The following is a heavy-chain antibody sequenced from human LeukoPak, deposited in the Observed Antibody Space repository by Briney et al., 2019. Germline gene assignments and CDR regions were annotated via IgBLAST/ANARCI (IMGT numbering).Heavy chain of an antibody. CDR1: GYTFTSYD. D-gene: IGHD4-23*01. CDR2: MNPNSGNT. V-gene: IGHV1-8*01. Sequence: ASVKVSCKASGYTFTSYDINWVRQATGQGLEWMGWMNPNSGNTGYAQKFQGRVTMTRNTSISTAYMELSSLRSEDTAVYYCARVMTQEPVVAKGPGDGMDVWGQGTTVTVSS. CDR3: ARVMTQEPVVAKGPGDGMDV. J-gene: IGHJ6*02.